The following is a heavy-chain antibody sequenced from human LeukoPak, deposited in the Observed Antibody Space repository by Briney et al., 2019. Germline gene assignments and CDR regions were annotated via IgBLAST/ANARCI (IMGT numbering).Heavy chain of an antibody. Sequence: ASVKVSCKASGYTFTGYYMHWVRQAPGQGLEWMGWINPNSGGTNYAQKFQGRVTMTRDTSISTAYMELSRLRSDDTAVYYCARGIYYYDSSFYYLEYFQHWGQGTLVTVSS. CDR1: GYTFTGYY. CDR3: ARGIYYYDSSFYYLEYFQH. CDR2: INPNSGGT. D-gene: IGHD3-22*01. J-gene: IGHJ1*01. V-gene: IGHV1-2*02.